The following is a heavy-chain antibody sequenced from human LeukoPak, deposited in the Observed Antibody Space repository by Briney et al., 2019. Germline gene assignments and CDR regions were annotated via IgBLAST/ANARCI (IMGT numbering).Heavy chain of an antibody. Sequence: SVKVSCKASGYTFTKYGISWVRQAPGQGLEWMGRIIPILGIANYAQKFQGRVTITADKSTSTAYMELSSLRSEDTAVYYCARDHIVVVPAAFDFWGQGTLVTVSS. J-gene: IGHJ4*02. CDR3: ARDHIVVVPAAFDF. V-gene: IGHV1-69*04. D-gene: IGHD2-2*01. CDR2: IIPILGIA. CDR1: GYTFTKYG.